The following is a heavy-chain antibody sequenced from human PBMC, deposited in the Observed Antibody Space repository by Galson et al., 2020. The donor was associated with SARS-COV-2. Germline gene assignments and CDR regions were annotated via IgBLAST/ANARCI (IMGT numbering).Heavy chain of an antibody. D-gene: IGHD3-22*01. CDR2: IYYSRRT. CDR3: ARVSKDDCYDSSQSFVSEWWFDS. V-gene: IGHV4-31*03. Sequence: SETLSLTCTFSGGFISSGGHYWSWTRQHPGKGLEWIGHIYYSRRTHYNPSRKSRVTISVDTSKNQFYLKLSYVTAADTAVYYCARVSKDDCYDSSQSFVSEWWFDSWCQGTLVTVS. J-gene: IGHJ5*01. CDR1: GGFISSGGHY.